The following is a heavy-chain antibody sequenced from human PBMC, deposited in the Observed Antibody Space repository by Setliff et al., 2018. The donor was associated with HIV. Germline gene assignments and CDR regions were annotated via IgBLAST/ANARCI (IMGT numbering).Heavy chain of an antibody. V-gene: IGHV4-38-2*02. CDR3: ARDLDPFFAMEI. J-gene: IGHJ6*02. CDR1: DYYIRDGYF. Sequence: SETLSLTCTVSDYYIRDGYFWGWIRQPPGGGLEWIASISHSGNTNYNSSLESRVAISLDTSSNQFSLKLSSVTAADTAVYYCARDLDPFFAMEIWGQGTTVTVSS. CDR2: ISHSGNT.